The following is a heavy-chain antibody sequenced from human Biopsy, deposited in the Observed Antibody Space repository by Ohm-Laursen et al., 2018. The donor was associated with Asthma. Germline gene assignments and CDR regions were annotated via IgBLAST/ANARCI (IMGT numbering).Heavy chain of an antibody. CDR1: PGSFSGFF. J-gene: IGHJ6*02. CDR3: ARGAELDV. CDR2: TNERGVT. Sequence: TLSLTCHVYPGSFSGFFWTWIRQSPGKGLEWIGETNERGVTNNNPSLKSRVIISIDTYWNRVSLRLTAVTAADTAVYYCARGAELDVWGQGTTVTVSS. V-gene: IGHV4-34*01.